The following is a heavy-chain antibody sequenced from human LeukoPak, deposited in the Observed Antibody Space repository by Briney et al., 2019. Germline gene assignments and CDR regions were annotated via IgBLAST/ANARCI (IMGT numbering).Heavy chain of an antibody. Sequence: SQTLSLTCAISGDSVSSNSAAWNWIRQSPSRGLEWLGRTYYRSKWYNDYAESVKSRITINADTSKNQFSLKLSSVTAADTAVYYCARWGWVDGWFDPWGQGTLVTVSS. J-gene: IGHJ5*02. CDR1: GDSVSSNSAA. CDR2: TYYRSKWYN. V-gene: IGHV6-1*01. CDR3: ARWGWVDGWFDP. D-gene: IGHD6-19*01.